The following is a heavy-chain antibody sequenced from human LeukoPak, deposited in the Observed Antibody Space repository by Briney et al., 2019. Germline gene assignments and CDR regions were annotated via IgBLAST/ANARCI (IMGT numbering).Heavy chain of an antibody. J-gene: IGHJ4*02. Sequence: GGSLRLSCAASGYTFSSYAMSWVRQAPGKGLEWVSAISGSGGGTYYADSVKGRFTIARDNSKNTLYLQMNSLRAEDTAVYYCAKVDYYYDSSCPPVYWGQGTLVTVSS. CDR1: GYTFSSYA. V-gene: IGHV3-23*01. CDR3: AKVDYYYDSSCPPVY. CDR2: ISGSGGGT. D-gene: IGHD3-22*01.